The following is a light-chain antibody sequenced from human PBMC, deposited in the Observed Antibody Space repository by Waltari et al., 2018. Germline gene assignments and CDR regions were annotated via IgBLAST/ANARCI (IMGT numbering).Light chain of an antibody. CDR3: ATWDDSLNGVV. V-gene: IGLV1-44*01. J-gene: IGLJ2*01. CDR1: SSNIGSNT. CDR2: SHN. Sequence: QSVLTQPPSASGTPGQRVTISCSGSSSNIGSNTVNWYQQLPGTAPKLLIYSHNQRTSGFPVLFAVSKSGTSASLAISGLQSEDEADYYCATWDDSLNGVVCGGGTKLTVL.